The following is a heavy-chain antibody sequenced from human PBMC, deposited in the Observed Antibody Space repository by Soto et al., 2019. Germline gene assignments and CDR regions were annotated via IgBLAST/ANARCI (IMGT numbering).Heavy chain of an antibody. CDR1: GFTFSSYG. V-gene: IGHV3-30*18. D-gene: IGHD3-22*01. J-gene: IGHJ4*02. CDR3: AKDTTRVDYYDSSGYCNY. Sequence: GGSLRLSCAASGFTFSSYGMHWVRQAPGKGLEWVAVISYDGSNKYYADSVKGRFTISRDNSKNTLYLQMNSLRAEDTAVYYCAKDTTRVDYYDSSGYCNYWGQGTLVTVSS. CDR2: ISYDGSNK.